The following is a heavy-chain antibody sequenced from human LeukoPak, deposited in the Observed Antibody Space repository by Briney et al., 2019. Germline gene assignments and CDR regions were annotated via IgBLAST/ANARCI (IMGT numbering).Heavy chain of an antibody. CDR3: ARDPSTVTTLAFDI. Sequence: SETLSLTCTVSGGSISSYYWSWIRQPPGKGLEWIGYIYYSGSTNYNPSLKSRVTISVDTSKNQFSLKLSSVTAADTAVYYCARDPSTVTTLAFDIWGQGTMVTVSS. V-gene: IGHV4-59*01. CDR1: GGSISSYY. D-gene: IGHD4-17*01. CDR2: IYYSGST. J-gene: IGHJ3*02.